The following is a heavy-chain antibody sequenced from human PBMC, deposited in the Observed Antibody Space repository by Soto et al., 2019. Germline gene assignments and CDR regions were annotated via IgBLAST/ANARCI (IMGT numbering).Heavy chain of an antibody. J-gene: IGHJ4*02. CDR3: ARSSFREVPAPGY. V-gene: IGHV3-66*01. CDR1: RVTVSSNY. CDR2: IYSGGST. Sequence: GGSLRLSCAASRVTVSSNYMSWVRQAPGKGLEWVSVIYSGGSTYYADSVKGRFTISRDNSKNTLYLQMNSLRAEDTAVYYCARSSFREVPAPGYWGQGTLVTVSS. D-gene: IGHD3-10*01.